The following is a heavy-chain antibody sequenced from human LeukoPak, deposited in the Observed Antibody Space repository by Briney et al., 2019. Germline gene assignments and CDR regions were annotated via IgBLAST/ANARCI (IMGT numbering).Heavy chain of an antibody. CDR1: GYTFTSYD. V-gene: IGHV1-8*01. CDR2: MNPNSGNT. Sequence: ASVKVSCKASGYTFTSYDINWVRQATGQGLEWMGWMNPNSGNTGYAQKLQGRVTMTRNTSISTAYMELSSLRSEDTAVYYCARVGSGWTYYYYYYMDVWGKGTTVTVSS. D-gene: IGHD6-19*01. J-gene: IGHJ6*03. CDR3: ARVGSGWTYYYYYYMDV.